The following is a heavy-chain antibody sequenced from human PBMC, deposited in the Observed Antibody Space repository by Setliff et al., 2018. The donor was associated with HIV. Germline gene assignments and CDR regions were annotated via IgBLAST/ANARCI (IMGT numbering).Heavy chain of an antibody. CDR1: GGSITSGGDS. J-gene: IGHJ3*02. CDR2: ISYSGIT. V-gene: IGHV4-31*03. Sequence: PSETLSLTCTVSGGSITSGGDSWSWIRQHPGKGLKWIGYISYSGITYYDPSLKSRLTMSVDTSNNQFSLKLSSATAADTAVYYCARVLGVRWDYYDSSAPLRAAFDIWGQGTMVTVSS. CDR3: ARVLGVRWDYYDSSAPLRAAFDI. D-gene: IGHD3-22*01.